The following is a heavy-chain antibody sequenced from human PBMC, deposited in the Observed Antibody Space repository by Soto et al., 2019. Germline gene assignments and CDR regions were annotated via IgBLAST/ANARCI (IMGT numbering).Heavy chain of an antibody. D-gene: IGHD2-15*01. Sequence: ASVKVSCKASGGTFSSDTINWVRQAPGQGLEWMGRIIAYNGITNYAQKLQGRVTMTTDTSTSTAYMELRSLRSEDTAVYYCAREISRYWGQGTLVTVSS. CDR3: AREISRY. CDR2: IIAYNGIT. CDR1: GGTFSSDT. V-gene: IGHV1-18*01. J-gene: IGHJ4*02.